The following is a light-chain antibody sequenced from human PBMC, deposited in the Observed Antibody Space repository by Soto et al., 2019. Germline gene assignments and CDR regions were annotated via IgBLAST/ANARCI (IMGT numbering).Light chain of an antibody. CDR3: AAWDDSLSGVV. CDR1: SSNIGSNY. CDR2: RNN. J-gene: IGLJ2*01. V-gene: IGLV1-47*01. Sequence: QSVLTQPPSASGTPGQRVTISCSGSSSNIGSNYVYWYQQIPGTAPKLLIYRNNQRPSGVRDRFSGSKSGTSASLAISGLRSEDEADYYCAAWDDSLSGVVFGGGTKVTVL.